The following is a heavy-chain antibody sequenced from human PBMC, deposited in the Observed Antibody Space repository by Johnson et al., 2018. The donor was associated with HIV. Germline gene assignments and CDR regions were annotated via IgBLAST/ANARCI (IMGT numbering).Heavy chain of an antibody. J-gene: IGHJ3*02. D-gene: IGHD3-10*01. CDR3: AKSGGLLSRGSAFDI. Sequence: VQLVESGGGLVQPGGSLRLSCAASGFPFSSYAMSWVRQAPGKGLEWVAAISGSGGSTYYADSVKGRFTISRDKSKNTLYLQMKSLGAEDTAGYYCAKSGGLLSRGSAFDIWGQGTMVTVSS. V-gene: IGHV3-23*04. CDR2: ISGSGGST. CDR1: GFPFSSYA.